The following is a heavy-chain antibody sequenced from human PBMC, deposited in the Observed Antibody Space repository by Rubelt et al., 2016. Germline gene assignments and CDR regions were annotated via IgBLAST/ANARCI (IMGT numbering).Heavy chain of an antibody. CDR3: AASPRAGWEAPWDF. D-gene: IGHD1-26*01. V-gene: IGHV3-23*01. CDR2: ISASGGDT. CDR1: GFTFSNHA. Sequence: AQPGRSLRLSCAASGFTFSNHAMTWVRQAPGKGLERVSSISASGGDTYYADSVRGRLTVSSDNSKNTVFLQMNSLRAEDTAVYYCAASPRAGWEAPWDFWGQGTLVTVSS. J-gene: IGHJ4*02.